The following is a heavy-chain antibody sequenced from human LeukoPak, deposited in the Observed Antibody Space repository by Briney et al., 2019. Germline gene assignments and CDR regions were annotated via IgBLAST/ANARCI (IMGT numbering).Heavy chain of an antibody. Sequence: ASVKVSCKASGYTFTSYGISWARQAPGQGLEWMGWISAYNGNTNYAQKLQGRVTMTTDTSTGTAYMELRSLRSDDTAVYYCATARGSYYSYYYGMDVWGQGTTVTVSS. CDR2: ISAYNGNT. CDR1: GYTFTSYG. V-gene: IGHV1-18*01. CDR3: ATARGSYYSYYYGMDV. D-gene: IGHD1-26*01. J-gene: IGHJ6*02.